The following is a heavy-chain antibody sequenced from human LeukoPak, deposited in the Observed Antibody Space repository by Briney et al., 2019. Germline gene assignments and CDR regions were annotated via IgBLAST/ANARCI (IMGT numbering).Heavy chain of an antibody. CDR3: AKFQHPRITIFLGNY. CDR2: ISGSGGST. J-gene: IGHJ4*02. CDR1: GFTFSSYA. V-gene: IGHV3-23*01. Sequence: PGGSLRLSCAASGFTFSSYAMSWVRQAPGKGLEWVSAISGSGGSTYYADSVKGRFTISRDNSKNTLYLQMNSLRAEDTAVYYCAKFQHPRITIFLGNYWGQGTLVTVSS. D-gene: IGHD3-9*01.